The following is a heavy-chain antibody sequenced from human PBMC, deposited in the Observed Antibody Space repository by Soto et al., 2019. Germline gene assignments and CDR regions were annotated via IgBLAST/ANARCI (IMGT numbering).Heavy chain of an antibody. V-gene: IGHV4-34*01. J-gene: IGHJ6*02. CDR1: GGSFSGYY. Sequence: SETLSLTCAVYGGSFSGYYWSWIRQPPGKGLEWIGEINHSGSTNYNPSLKSRVTISVDTSKNQFSLKLSSVTAADTAVYYCARAGLSGSYPYYYYYGMDVWGQGTTVT. CDR3: ARAGLSGSYPYYYYYGMDV. CDR2: INHSGST. D-gene: IGHD1-26*01.